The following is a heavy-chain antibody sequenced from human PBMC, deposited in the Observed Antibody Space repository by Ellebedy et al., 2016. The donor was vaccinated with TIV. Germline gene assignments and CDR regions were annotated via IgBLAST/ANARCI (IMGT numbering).Heavy chain of an antibody. CDR1: GFTFNSYA. J-gene: IGHJ4*02. CDR3: ARDSGRRSSWDTDY. CDR2: ISYDGSSK. V-gene: IGHV3-30-3*01. Sequence: GESLKISCAASGFTFNSYAMHWVRQAPGKGLEWVAVISYDGSSKYYADSVKGRFTISRDNSMTTLYLQMNSLRAEDTAIYYCARDSGRRSSWDTDYWGQGTQVTVSS. D-gene: IGHD6-13*01.